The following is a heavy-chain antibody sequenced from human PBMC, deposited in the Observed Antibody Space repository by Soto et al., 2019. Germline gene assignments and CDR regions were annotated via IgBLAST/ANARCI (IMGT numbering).Heavy chain of an antibody. CDR2: ISYDGSNK. CDR1: GFTFSSYG. CDR3: AKGYDSSGYQWIAY. Sequence: GGSLRLSCAASGFTFSSYGMHWVRQAPGRGLEWVAVISYDGSNKYYADSVKGRFSISRDNSKNTLDLQMNSLRAEDTAVYYCAKGYDSSGYQWIAYWGQGTLVTVSS. D-gene: IGHD3-22*01. J-gene: IGHJ4*02. V-gene: IGHV3-30*18.